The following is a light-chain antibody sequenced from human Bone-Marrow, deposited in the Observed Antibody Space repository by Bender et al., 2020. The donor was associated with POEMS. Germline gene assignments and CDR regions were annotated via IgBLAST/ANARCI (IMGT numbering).Light chain of an antibody. CDR2: QDT. CDR1: DLGDKY. V-gene: IGLV3-1*01. Sequence: SYEVTQPPSVSVSPGQTASITCPGDDLGDKYVAWYQKKPGQSPVLVIYQDTKRPSGIPERFSGSNSGNTATLTISGTQAMDEADYYCQAWDTYSVIFGGGTKLTVL. CDR3: QAWDTYSVI. J-gene: IGLJ2*01.